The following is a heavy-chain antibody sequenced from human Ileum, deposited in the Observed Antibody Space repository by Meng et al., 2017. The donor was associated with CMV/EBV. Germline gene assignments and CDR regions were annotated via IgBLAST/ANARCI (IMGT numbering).Heavy chain of an antibody. Sequence: SGFTFFDYYMHWLRQAPGQGLEWMGWIRLDNGATNYAQRFQGRVTLTRDTSITTAYMGLSWLTSDDTAVYFCARDSAIAAGTYFDYWGQGALVTVSS. CDR1: GFTFFDYY. V-gene: IGHV1-2*02. D-gene: IGHD6-13*01. CDR2: IRLDNGAT. J-gene: IGHJ4*02. CDR3: ARDSAIAAGTYFDY.